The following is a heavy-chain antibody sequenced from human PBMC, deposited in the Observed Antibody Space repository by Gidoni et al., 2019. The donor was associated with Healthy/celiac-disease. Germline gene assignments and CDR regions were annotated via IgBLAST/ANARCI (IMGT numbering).Heavy chain of an antibody. CDR3: ARLGYCSGGSCYTPYYYYGMDV. D-gene: IGHD2-15*01. Sequence: QLQLQESGPGLVKPSETLSLTCTVSGGSISSSSYYWGWIRQPPGKGLEWIGSIYYSGSTYYNPSIKSRVTISVDTSKNQFSLKLSSVTAADTAVYYCARLGYCSGGSCYTPYYYYGMDVWGQGTTVTVSS. J-gene: IGHJ6*02. CDR2: IYYSGST. V-gene: IGHV4-39*01. CDR1: GGSISSSSYY.